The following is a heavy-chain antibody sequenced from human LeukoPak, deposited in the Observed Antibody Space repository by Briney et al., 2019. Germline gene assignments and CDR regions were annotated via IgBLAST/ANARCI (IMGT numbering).Heavy chain of an antibody. CDR2: ISSSGAYT. CDR3: SKKGQSEDYGKPD. J-gene: IGHJ4*02. D-gene: IGHD4-17*01. CDR1: GFTFSSYA. V-gene: IGHV3-23*01. Sequence: GGSLRLSCAASGFTFSSYAMSWVRQAPGKGLECVSSISSSGAYTTYADSVKGRFTISRDNSKNTLYLQMNSLRAEDTAVYYCSKKGQSEDYGKPDWGQGTLVTVSS.